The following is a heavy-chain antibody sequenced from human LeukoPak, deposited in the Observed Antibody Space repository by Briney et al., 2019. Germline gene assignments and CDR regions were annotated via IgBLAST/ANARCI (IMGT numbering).Heavy chain of an antibody. CDR3: ARGPYYFDSSGYYKPFHY. J-gene: IGHJ4*02. CDR2: IYCGGRT. CDR1: GFTVSSNH. D-gene: IGHD3-22*01. V-gene: IGHV3-53*01. Sequence: GGSLRLSCAASGFTVSSNHMSWVRQAPGKGLEWVSVIYCGGRTYYSDSVKGRFTISRDNSKNTLYLQMESLRAEDTAVYYCARGPYYFDSSGYYKPFHYWGPGTLVTVSP.